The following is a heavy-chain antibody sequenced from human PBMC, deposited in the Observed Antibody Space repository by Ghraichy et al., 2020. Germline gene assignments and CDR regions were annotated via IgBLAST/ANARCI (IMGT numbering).Heavy chain of an antibody. CDR1: GFTFSKYV. CDR3: VRGGPMDY. J-gene: IGHJ4*02. Sequence: GESLNIACATSGFTFSKYVMNWVRQTPGKGLQWVSSVSSRSNYIYYADSLKGRFTISRDNAKNSVFLQMHNLRVEDTAVYYCVRGGPMDYWGRGTLVTVSS. D-gene: IGHD3-16*01. V-gene: IGHV3-21*01. CDR2: VSSRSNYI.